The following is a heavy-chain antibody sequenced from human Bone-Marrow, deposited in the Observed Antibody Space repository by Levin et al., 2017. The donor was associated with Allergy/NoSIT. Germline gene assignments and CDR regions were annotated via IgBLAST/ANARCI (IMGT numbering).Heavy chain of an antibody. J-gene: IGHJ4*02. CDR2: TSGSGGTT. CDR3: AKGYSFGGLIVLPDY. V-gene: IGHV3-23*01. CDR1: GFTFNTYA. Sequence: PPASVKVSCAASGFTFNTYAMNWVRQAPGKGLEWVSSTSGSGGTTYYADSVKGRFTISRDNSKNTLYLQMNSLRAEDTAVYYCAKGYSFGGLIVLPDYWGQGTLVIVSS. D-gene: IGHD3-16*02.